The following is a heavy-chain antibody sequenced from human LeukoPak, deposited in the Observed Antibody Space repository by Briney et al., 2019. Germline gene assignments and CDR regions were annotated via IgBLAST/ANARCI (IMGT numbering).Heavy chain of an antibody. Sequence: GGSLRLSCAASGFTSSNYAMNWVRQAPGKGLEWVSHIGGSSVPTDYADSVKGRFTISRDNSRNMMYLQMDSLRVEDSAVYFCAKDSIAANGVYDAFDIWGQGTVVTVSS. D-gene: IGHD2-8*01. V-gene: IGHV3-23*01. CDR1: GFTSSNYA. J-gene: IGHJ3*02. CDR3: AKDSIAANGVYDAFDI. CDR2: IGGSSVPT.